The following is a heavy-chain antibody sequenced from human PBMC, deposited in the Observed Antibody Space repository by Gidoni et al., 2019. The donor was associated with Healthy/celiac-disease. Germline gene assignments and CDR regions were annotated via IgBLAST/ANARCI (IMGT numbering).Heavy chain of an antibody. J-gene: IGHJ4*02. CDR1: SYA. Sequence: SYAMHWVRQAPGKGLEWVAVISYDGSNKYYADSVKGRFTISRDNSKNTLYLQMNSLRAEDTAVYYCARVKDSSGYYYPLDYWGQGTLVTVSS. CDR3: ARVKDSSGYYYPLDY. D-gene: IGHD3-22*01. CDR2: ISYDGSNK. V-gene: IGHV3-30-3*01.